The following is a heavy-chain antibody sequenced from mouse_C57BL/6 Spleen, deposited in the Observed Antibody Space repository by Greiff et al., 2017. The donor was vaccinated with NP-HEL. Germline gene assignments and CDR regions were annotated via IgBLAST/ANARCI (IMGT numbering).Heavy chain of an antibody. CDR1: GFTFSSYA. Sequence: EVMLVESGGGLVKPGGSLKLSCAASGFTFSSYAMSWVRQTPEKRLEWVATISDGGSYTYYPDNVKGRFTISRDNAKNNLYLQMSHLKSEDTAMYYCAYDYDGAWFAYWGQGTLVTVSA. J-gene: IGHJ3*01. CDR2: ISDGGSYT. CDR3: AYDYDGAWFAY. D-gene: IGHD2-4*01. V-gene: IGHV5-4*03.